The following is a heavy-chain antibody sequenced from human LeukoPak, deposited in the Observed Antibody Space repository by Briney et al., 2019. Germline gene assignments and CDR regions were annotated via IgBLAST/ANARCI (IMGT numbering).Heavy chain of an antibody. V-gene: IGHV1-18*01. J-gene: IGHJ4*02. CDR2: ISAYNGNT. CDR3: ARDPWSIAARPGLFDY. Sequence: ASVKVSCKASGYTFTSYGISWVRQDPGQGLEWMGWISAYNGNTNYAQKPQGGVTMTTDTSTSTAYMELRSLRSDDTAVYYCARDPWSIAARPGLFDYWGQGTLVTVSS. D-gene: IGHD6-6*01. CDR1: GYTFTSYG.